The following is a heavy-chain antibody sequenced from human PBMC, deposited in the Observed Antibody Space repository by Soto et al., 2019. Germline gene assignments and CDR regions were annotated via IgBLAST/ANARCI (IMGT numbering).Heavy chain of an antibody. V-gene: IGHV3-30-3*01. CDR2: ISYDGSNK. Sequence: QVQLVESGGGVVQPGRSLRLSCAASGFTFSSYAMHWVRQAPGKGLEWVAVISYDGSNKYYADSVKGRFTISRDNSKNTLYLQMNSLRAEDTAVYYCARQVGYDDTDYCGQGTLVTVSS. CDR1: GFTFSSYA. J-gene: IGHJ4*02. D-gene: IGHD1-1*01. CDR3: ARQVGYDDTDY.